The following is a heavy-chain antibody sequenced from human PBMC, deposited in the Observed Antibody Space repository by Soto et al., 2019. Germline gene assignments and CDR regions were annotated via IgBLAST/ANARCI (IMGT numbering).Heavy chain of an antibody. D-gene: IGHD4-17*01. Sequence: QXQLVQSGAEVKKPGSSVKVXCKASGGTFSSYAXSXXXXXXGQGLEWMGGIIPIFGTANYAQKFQGRVTITADESTSTAYMELSSLRSEDTAVYYCARVRPDYGVDYWGQGTLVTVSS. J-gene: IGHJ4*02. CDR1: GGTFSSYA. CDR3: ARVRPDYGVDY. V-gene: IGHV1-69*01. CDR2: IIPIFGTA.